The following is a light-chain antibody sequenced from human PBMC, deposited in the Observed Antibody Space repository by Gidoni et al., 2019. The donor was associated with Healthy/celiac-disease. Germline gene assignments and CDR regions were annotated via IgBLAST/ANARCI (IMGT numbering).Light chain of an antibody. CDR3: MQALQTVYT. CDR2: LGS. CDR1: QSLLHSNGYNY. Sequence: DIVMTQSPLSLPVTPGEPASISCRSSQSLLHSNGYNYLDWYLQKPGQSPQLLIYLGSNRASGGPDRFSGSGSGTDCTLKISRVEAEDVGVYYCMQALQTVYTFGQGTKLEIK. J-gene: IGKJ2*01. V-gene: IGKV2-28*01.